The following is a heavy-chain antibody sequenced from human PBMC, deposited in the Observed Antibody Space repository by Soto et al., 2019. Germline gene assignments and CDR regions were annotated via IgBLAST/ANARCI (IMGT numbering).Heavy chain of an antibody. V-gene: IGHV3-23*01. CDR2: ISGSGGST. CDR3: AKGGGYYDFWSGYYKNTGYFDY. Sequence: GGSLRLSCAASGFTFSSYAMSWVRQAPGKGLEWVSAISGSGGSTYYADSVKARFTISRDNSKNTLYSQMNSLRAEDTALYYCAKGGGYYDFWSGYYKNTGYFDYWGQGTLVTVSS. J-gene: IGHJ4*02. D-gene: IGHD3-3*01. CDR1: GFTFSSYA.